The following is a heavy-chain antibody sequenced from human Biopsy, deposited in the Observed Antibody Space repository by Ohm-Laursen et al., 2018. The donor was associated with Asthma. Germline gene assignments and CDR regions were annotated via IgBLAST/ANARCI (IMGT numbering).Heavy chain of an antibody. CDR3: ASDFPKDYVRYNFQF. V-gene: IGHV1-24*01. CDR1: GYSLTDLS. CDR2: HDHEEGGT. J-gene: IGHJ4*02. D-gene: IGHD4-17*01. Sequence: GASVKDSCKISGYSLTDLSMHWVRQAPGQGLEWMGGHDHEEGGTVNARRFQGRVTMTEDTSTDTAYMELSSLSPDDTAVYYCASDFPKDYVRYNFQFWGQGTLVTVSS.